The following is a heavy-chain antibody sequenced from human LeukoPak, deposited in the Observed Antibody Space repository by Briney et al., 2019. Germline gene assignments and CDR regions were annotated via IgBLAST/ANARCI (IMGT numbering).Heavy chain of an antibody. Sequence: GGSLRLSCAASGFTFSSYSMNWVRQAPGKGLEWVSSISSSSSSYIYYADSVKGRFTISRDNAKNSLYLQMNSLRAEDTAVYYCARDSGPKKTEYFQHWGQGTLVTVSS. CDR3: ARDSGPKKTEYFQH. V-gene: IGHV3-21*01. D-gene: IGHD3-10*01. CDR1: GFTFSSYS. J-gene: IGHJ1*01. CDR2: ISSSSSSYI.